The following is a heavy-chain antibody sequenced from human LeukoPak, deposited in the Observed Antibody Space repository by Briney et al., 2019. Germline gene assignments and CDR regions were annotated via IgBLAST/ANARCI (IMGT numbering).Heavy chain of an antibody. J-gene: IGHJ5*02. CDR2: ISAYNGNT. CDR3: ARDRYCSITKCYNWFDP. CDR1: GYTFTSYG. V-gene: IGHV1-18*01. D-gene: IGHD2-2*01. Sequence: GASVTVSCKASGYTFTSYGISWVRQAPGQGLEWMGWISAYNGNTNYAQKLQGRVTMTTHTSTSTAYMELKSLRSDDTAVYYCARDRYCSITKCYNWFDPWGQGTLVTVSS.